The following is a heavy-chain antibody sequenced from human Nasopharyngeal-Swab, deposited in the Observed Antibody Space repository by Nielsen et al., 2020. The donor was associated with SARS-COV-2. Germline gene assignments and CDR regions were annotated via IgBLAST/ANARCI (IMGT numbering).Heavy chain of an antibody. CDR1: GGSISSYY. J-gene: IGHJ4*02. V-gene: IGHV4-59*01. Sequence: SETLSLTCTVSGGSISSYYWSWIRQPPGKGLGWIGYIYYSGSTTYNPSLKSRVTISVDTSKNQFTLKLSSLTAADTSVYYCARRGDWGRAFDYWGQGTLVTVSS. CDR2: IYYSGST. CDR3: ARRGDWGRAFDY. D-gene: IGHD7-27*01.